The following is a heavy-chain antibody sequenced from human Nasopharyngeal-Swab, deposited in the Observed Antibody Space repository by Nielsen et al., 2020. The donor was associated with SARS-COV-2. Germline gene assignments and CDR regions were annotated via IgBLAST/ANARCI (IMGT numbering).Heavy chain of an antibody. CDR3: ARARVYYDSSSYYWIDP. Sequence: SETLSLTCTASGGSISSYYWSWIRQPPGKGLEWIGYIYYSGSTNYNPSLKSRVTISVDTSKNQFSLKLSSVTAADTAVYYCARARVYYDSSSYYWIDPWGQGTLVTVSS. CDR1: GGSISSYY. CDR2: IYYSGST. V-gene: IGHV4-59*01. D-gene: IGHD3-22*01. J-gene: IGHJ5*02.